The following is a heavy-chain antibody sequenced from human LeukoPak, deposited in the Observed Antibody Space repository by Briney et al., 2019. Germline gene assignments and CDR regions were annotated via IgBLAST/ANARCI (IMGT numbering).Heavy chain of an antibody. CDR1: GFILSSYA. Sequence: GGSLTLSRAGSGFILSSYAMSWVRPAPGKGLEGVSGVSSRGDSTYYADSVRGRFTISRDNSKNTLYLQVNSLRAEDTALYYCAKSRNGYILNAFDVWGQGTSVTASS. CDR3: AKSRNGYILNAFDV. V-gene: IGHV3-23*01. D-gene: IGHD5-18*01. J-gene: IGHJ3*01. CDR2: VSSRGDST.